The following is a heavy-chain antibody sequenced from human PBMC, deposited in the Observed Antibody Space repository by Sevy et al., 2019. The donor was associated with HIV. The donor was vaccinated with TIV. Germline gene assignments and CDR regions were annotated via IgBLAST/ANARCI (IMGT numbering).Heavy chain of an antibody. CDR3: TRDRITMIVVASYGMDV. CDR1: GFTFGDYA. Sequence: GGSLRLSCTASGFTFGDYAMSWFRQAPGKGLEWVGFIRSKAYGGTTEYAASVKGRFTNSRADSKSIALLQMNSLKTEDTAVYYCTRDRITMIVVASYGMDVWGQGTTVTVSS. D-gene: IGHD3-22*01. V-gene: IGHV3-49*03. J-gene: IGHJ6*02. CDR2: IRSKAYGGTT.